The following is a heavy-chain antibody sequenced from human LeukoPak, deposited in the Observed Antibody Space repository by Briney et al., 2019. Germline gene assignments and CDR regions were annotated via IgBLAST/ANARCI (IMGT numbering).Heavy chain of an antibody. Sequence: QPGGSLRLSCAASRFTFSSYAMSWVRQAPGKGLEWVSAISGSGGSTYSADFVKGRFTISRDNSKNTLFLQMNSLRAEDTAVYYCAKVGSYSSGWSDYWGQGTLVTVSS. CDR2: ISGSGGST. V-gene: IGHV3-23*01. J-gene: IGHJ4*02. D-gene: IGHD6-19*01. CDR3: AKVGSYSSGWSDY. CDR1: RFTFSSYA.